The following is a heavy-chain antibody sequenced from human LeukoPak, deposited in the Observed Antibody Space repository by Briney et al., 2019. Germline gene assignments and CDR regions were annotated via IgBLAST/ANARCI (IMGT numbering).Heavy chain of an antibody. V-gene: IGHV1-24*01. D-gene: IGHD3-10*01. Sequence: ASVKISCKVSGYTLTELSMHWVRQAPGKGLEWMGGFDPEDGETIYAQKFQGRVTMTEDTSTDTAYMELSSLRSEDTAVYYCATDLWFGELPICYFDYWGQGTLVTVSS. CDR2: FDPEDGET. CDR1: GYTLTELS. CDR3: ATDLWFGELPICYFDY. J-gene: IGHJ4*02.